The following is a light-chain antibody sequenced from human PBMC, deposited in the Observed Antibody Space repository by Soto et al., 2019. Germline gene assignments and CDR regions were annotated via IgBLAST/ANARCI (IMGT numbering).Light chain of an antibody. J-gene: IGKJ2*01. V-gene: IGKV1-5*03. CDR1: QSISRW. CDR2: EAS. CDR3: QQYNDSFPYT. Sequence: DIQMTQSPSTLSASVGDRVTITCRASQSISRWLAWYQQKPGTAPELLIYEASTLESGVPSRFSGSRSGTEFTLTVSSLQPDDFATYYCQQYNDSFPYTFGQGTKVDIK.